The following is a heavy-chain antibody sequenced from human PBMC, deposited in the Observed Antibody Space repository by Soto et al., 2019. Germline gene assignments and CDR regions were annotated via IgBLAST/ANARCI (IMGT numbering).Heavy chain of an antibody. V-gene: IGHV4-39*01. Sequence: SETLSLTCTVSGVSISSSSYYWGCIRQPPGKGLEWIGSIYDRGSTYSNPSLKSRLTTSLDTSKNQFSLKLTSVTAADTAVYYCARHGYTSGRTYFDYWGQGTLVTVSS. CDR2: IYDRGST. CDR3: ARHGYTSGRTYFDY. CDR1: GVSISSSSYY. D-gene: IGHD6-19*01. J-gene: IGHJ4*02.